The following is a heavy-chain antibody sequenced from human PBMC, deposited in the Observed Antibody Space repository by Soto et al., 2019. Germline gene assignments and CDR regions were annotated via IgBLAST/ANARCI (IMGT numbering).Heavy chain of an antibody. D-gene: IGHD2-15*01. Sequence: EVQLVESGGGLVQPGGSLRLSCAASGFTFSSYWMHWVRQAPGKGLVWVSRINSDGSSTSYADSVKGRFTIPRDNAKKTLDLQMNSLSAEDTAVYYCVRTSLVVAAATRENYWGQGTLVTVSS. CDR3: VRTSLVVAAATRENY. V-gene: IGHV3-74*01. CDR2: INSDGSST. CDR1: GFTFSSYW. J-gene: IGHJ4*02.